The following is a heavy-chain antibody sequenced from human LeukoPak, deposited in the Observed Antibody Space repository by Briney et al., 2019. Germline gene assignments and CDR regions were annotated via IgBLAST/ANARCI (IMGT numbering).Heavy chain of an antibody. CDR2: INPNSGGT. V-gene: IGHV1-2*02. J-gene: IGHJ5*02. Sequence: GASVKVSCKASGYTFTGYYMHWVRQAPGQGLEWMGWINPNSGGTNYAQKFQGRVTMTRDTSISTAYMELSRLRSDDTAVYYCARDPGIAAAGTHNWFDPWGQGTLVTGSS. D-gene: IGHD6-13*01. CDR3: ARDPGIAAAGTHNWFDP. CDR1: GYTFTGYY.